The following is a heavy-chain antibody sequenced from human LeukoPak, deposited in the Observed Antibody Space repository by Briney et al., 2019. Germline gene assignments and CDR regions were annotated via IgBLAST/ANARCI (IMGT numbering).Heavy chain of an antibody. CDR3: AKDQEDYGSAEDY. CDR1: GFTVSSNY. V-gene: IGHV3-66*01. D-gene: IGHD3-10*01. J-gene: IGHJ4*02. CDR2: IYSGGST. Sequence: GGSLRLSCAASGFTVSSNYMSWVRQAPGKGLEWVSVIYSGGSTYYADSVKGRFTISRDNSKNTLYLQMNSLRAEDTAVYYCAKDQEDYGSAEDYWGQGTLVTVSS.